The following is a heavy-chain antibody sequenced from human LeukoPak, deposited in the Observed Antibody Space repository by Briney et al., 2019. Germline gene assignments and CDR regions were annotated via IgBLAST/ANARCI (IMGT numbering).Heavy chain of an antibody. V-gene: IGHV4-59*08. J-gene: IGHJ4*02. CDR1: GGSISSYY. CDR3: AATQLGYSGYDLYSNGDY. CDR2: IYYSGST. D-gene: IGHD5-12*01. Sequence: PSETLSLTCTVSGGSISSYYWSWIRQPPGKGLEWIGYIYYSGSTNYNPSLKSRVTISVDTSKNQFSLKLSSVSAADAAVYYCAATQLGYSGYDLYSNGDYWGQGTLVTVSS.